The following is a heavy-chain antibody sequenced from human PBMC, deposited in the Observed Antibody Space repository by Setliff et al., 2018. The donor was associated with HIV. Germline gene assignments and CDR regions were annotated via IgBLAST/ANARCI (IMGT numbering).Heavy chain of an antibody. CDR2: INPSDNRT. D-gene: IGHD4-17*01. Sequence: ASVKVSCKASGYTFNNYYMHWVRQAPGQGLEWMGIINPSDNRTYYAQKFQGRVAITADKSTITAYMELSSLRSEDTAVYYCAREPDYGIRDAFDIWGQGTMVTVSS. V-gene: IGHV1-46*02. J-gene: IGHJ3*02. CDR1: GYTFNNYY. CDR3: AREPDYGIRDAFDI.